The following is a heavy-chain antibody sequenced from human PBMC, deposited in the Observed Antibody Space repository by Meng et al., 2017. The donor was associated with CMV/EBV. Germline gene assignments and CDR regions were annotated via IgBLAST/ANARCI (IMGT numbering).Heavy chain of an antibody. CDR1: GGSISSGSYY. J-gene: IGHJ4*02. V-gene: IGHV4-61*02. CDR3: ARVRGGRIDY. CDR2: IYTSGST. Sequence: QVQLQDAGPGLVTPSQTLAFTCTVSGGSISSGSYYWSWIRQPAGKGLEWIGRIYTSGSTNYNPSLKSRVTISVDTSKNQFSLKLSSVTAADTAVYYCARVRGGRIDYWGQGTLVTVSS.